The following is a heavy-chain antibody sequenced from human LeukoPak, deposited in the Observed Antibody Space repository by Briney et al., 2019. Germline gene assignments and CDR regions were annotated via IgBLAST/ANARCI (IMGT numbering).Heavy chain of an antibody. J-gene: IGHJ4*02. CDR1: GFTFRRYW. Sequence: GGSLRLSCAASGFTFRRYWMHWVRQAPGKGLVWVSRINSDGSSTSYADSVKGRFTISRDNAKNTLYLQMNSLTVEDTAVYYCARDGLTETTRDSDYWGQGTLVTVSS. CDR3: ARDGLTETTRDSDY. CDR2: INSDGSST. V-gene: IGHV3-74*01. D-gene: IGHD4-11*01.